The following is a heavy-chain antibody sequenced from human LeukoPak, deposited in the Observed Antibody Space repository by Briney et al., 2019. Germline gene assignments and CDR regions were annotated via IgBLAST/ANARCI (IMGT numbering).Heavy chain of an antibody. V-gene: IGHV3-30*02. CDR1: AFTFSSSG. D-gene: IGHD4-17*01. CDR3: ARRDYGDVFAFDI. Sequence: HPGGSLRLSCAASAFTFSSSGMHWVRQAPGKGLEWVAFIRYDGSNKYYADSVKGRFTISRDNAKNSLYLQLNSLRAEDTAVYYCARRDYGDVFAFDIWGQGAMVTVSS. CDR2: IRYDGSNK. J-gene: IGHJ3*02.